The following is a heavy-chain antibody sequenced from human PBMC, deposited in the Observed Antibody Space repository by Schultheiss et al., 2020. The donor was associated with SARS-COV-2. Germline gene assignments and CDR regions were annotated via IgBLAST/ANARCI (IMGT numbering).Heavy chain of an antibody. D-gene: IGHD3-3*01. CDR1: GYTFTSYY. CDR3: ARGGMRDYDFWSGYSHSDY. V-gene: IGHV1-2*02. J-gene: IGHJ4*02. Sequence: ASVKVSCKASGYTFTSYYIHWVRQAPGQGLEWMGIINPNSGGTNYAQKFQGRVTMTRDTSISTAYMELSRLRSEDTAVYYCARGGMRDYDFWSGYSHSDYWGQGTLVTVSS. CDR2: INPNSGGT.